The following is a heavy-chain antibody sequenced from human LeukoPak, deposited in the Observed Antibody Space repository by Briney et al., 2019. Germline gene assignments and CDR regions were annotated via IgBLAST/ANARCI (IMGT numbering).Heavy chain of an antibody. CDR3: ARGTAPDTH. CDR2: VYYSGDT. J-gene: IGHJ4*02. CDR1: GGSISNFF. V-gene: IGHV4-59*08. Sequence: KTSETLSLTCTVSGGSISNFFWTWVRQPPGKGLERIGYVYYSGDTNYNPSLKSRVTISVDTSKNQFSLKLRSVTAADTAVYYCARGTAPDTHWGQGALVTVSS. D-gene: IGHD6-13*01.